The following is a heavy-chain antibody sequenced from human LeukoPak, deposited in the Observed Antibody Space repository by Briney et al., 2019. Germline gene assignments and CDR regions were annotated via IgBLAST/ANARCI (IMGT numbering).Heavy chain of an antibody. D-gene: IGHD5-18*01. V-gene: IGHV5-51*01. Sequence: GESLKISCKGSGYSFTSYWIGWVRQMPGKGLGWMGIIYPGDSDTRYSPSFQGQVTISADKSISTDYLQWSSLKASDTAMYYCARVNTAKVRYFDYWGQGTLVTVSS. CDR1: GYSFTSYW. CDR3: ARVNTAKVRYFDY. J-gene: IGHJ4*02. CDR2: IYPGDSDT.